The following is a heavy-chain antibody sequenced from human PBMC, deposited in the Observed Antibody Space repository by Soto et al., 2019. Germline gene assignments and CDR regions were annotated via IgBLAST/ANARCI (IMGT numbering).Heavy chain of an antibody. CDR1: GFTFSSYA. J-gene: IGHJ6*02. Sequence: QVQLVESGGGVVQPGRSLRLSCAASGFTFSSYAMHWVRQAPGKGLEWVAVISYDGSYKYYADSVKGRFTISRDNSKNTLYLQMNSLRAEDTAVYYCARDYYRFNSVYGFSMDVWGQGTTVTVSS. CDR2: ISYDGSYK. D-gene: IGHD5-12*01. V-gene: IGHV3-30-3*01. CDR3: ARDYYRFNSVYGFSMDV.